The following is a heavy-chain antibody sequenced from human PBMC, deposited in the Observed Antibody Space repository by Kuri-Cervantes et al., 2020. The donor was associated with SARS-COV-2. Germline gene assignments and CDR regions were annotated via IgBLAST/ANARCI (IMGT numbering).Heavy chain of an antibody. CDR2: IIPIFGTA. CDR1: GGTFSSYA. J-gene: IGHJ1*01. CDR3: ARPAAAGTKYFQH. V-gene: IGHV1-69*05. D-gene: IGHD6-13*01. Sequence: SVKVSCKASGGTFSSYAISWVRQAPGQGLEWMGGIIPIFGTANYAQKLQGRVTMTTDTSTSTAYMELRSLRSDDTAVYYCARPAAAGTKYFQHWGQGTLVTVSS.